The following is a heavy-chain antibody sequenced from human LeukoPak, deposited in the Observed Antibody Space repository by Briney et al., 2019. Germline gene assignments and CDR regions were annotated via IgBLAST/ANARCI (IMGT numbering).Heavy chain of an antibody. D-gene: IGHD3-22*01. J-gene: IGHJ4*02. CDR1: GASISSSY. Sequence: SETLSLTCTVSGASISSSYWSWIRQSPGKGLEWIGYIYYSGSTNYNPSLQSRVTMSIDTSKNQFSLRLSSVTAADTAVYYCARGYFDSSGYSNPSDLWGQGALVTVSS. CDR3: ARGYFDSSGYSNPSDL. CDR2: IYYSGST. V-gene: IGHV4-59*01.